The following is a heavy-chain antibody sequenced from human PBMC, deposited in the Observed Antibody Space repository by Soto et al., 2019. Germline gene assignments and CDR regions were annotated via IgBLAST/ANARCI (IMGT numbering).Heavy chain of an antibody. Sequence: SETLSLTCTVSGGSISGSSYYWGWIRQPPGRGLEWIGNIYYSGSTYYNPSLKSRDNISVDTSKNQFSLKLSSVTAADTAVYYCMLGSGWKDFDYWGQGTLVTVS. CDR3: MLGSGWKDFDY. J-gene: IGHJ4*02. CDR2: IYYSGST. V-gene: IGHV4-39*01. D-gene: IGHD3-22*01. CDR1: GGSISGSSYY.